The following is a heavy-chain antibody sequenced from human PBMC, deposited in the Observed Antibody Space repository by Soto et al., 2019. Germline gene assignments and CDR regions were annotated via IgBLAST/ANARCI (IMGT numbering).Heavy chain of an antibody. CDR3: AKDFGYDSSGYYYNVGGFDY. J-gene: IGHJ4*02. V-gene: IGHV3-9*01. CDR1: GFTFSSYP. Sequence: PGGSLRLSCAASGFTFSSYPMHWVRQAPGKGLEHVSSTSGSIGYADSVKGRFTISRDNAKNSLYLQMNSLRAEDTALYYCAKDFGYDSSGYYYNVGGFDYWGQGTLVTVSS. CDR2: TSGSI. D-gene: IGHD3-22*01.